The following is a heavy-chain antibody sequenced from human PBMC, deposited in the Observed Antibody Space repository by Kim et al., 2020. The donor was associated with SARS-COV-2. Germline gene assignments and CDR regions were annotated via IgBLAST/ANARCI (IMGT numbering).Heavy chain of an antibody. CDR2: INSDGSST. J-gene: IGHJ6*03. D-gene: IGHD3-3*01. CDR3: ARVAGFTIFGVVPGNYYYMDV. V-gene: IGHV3-74*01. Sequence: GGSLRLSCAASGFTFSSYWMHWVRQAPGKGLVWVSRINSDGSSTSYADSVKGRFTISRDNAKNTLYLHMNSLRAEDTAVYYCARVAGFTIFGVVPGNYYYMDVWGKGTTVTVSS. CDR1: GFTFSSYW.